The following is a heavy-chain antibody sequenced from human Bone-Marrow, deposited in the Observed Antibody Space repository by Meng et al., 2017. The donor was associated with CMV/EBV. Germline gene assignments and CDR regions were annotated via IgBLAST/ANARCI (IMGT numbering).Heavy chain of an antibody. J-gene: IGHJ4*02. CDR2: IFPSGST. D-gene: IGHD7-27*01. V-gene: IGHV4-34*12. Sequence: GSLRLSCAVYGGSFSNYYWSWIRQPPGKGLEWIGEIFPSGSTNYNPSLKSRVTISLDSSTHQFSLNLTSMTAADTAVYYCARHLLWGQSQTRGQGTLVTVSS. CDR3: ARHLLWGQSQT. CDR1: GGSFSNYY.